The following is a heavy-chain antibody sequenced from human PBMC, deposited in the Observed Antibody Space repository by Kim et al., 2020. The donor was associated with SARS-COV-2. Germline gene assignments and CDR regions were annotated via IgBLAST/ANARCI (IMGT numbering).Heavy chain of an antibody. CDR2: IIPIFGTA. CDR1: GGTFSSYA. D-gene: IGHD1-26*01. CDR3: AKSYSGSYGVYFDY. V-gene: IGHV1-69*13. J-gene: IGHJ4*02. Sequence: SVKVSCKASGGTFSSYAISWVRQAPGQGLEWMGGIIPIFGTANYAQKFQGRVTITADESTSTAYMELSSLRSEDTAVYYCAKSYSGSYGVYFDYWGQGTLVTVSS.